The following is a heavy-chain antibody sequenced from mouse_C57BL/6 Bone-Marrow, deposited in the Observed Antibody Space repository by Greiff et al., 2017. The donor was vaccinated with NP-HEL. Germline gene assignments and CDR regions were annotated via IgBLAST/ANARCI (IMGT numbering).Heavy chain of an antibody. CDR2: IDPETGGT. Sequence: QVQLKESGAELVRPGASVTLSCKASGYTFTDYEMHWVKQTPVHGLEWIGAIDPETGGTAYNQKFKGKAILTAAKSSSTAYMELRSLTSEDSAVYYCTRRENYGSPWFAYWGQGTLVTVSA. V-gene: IGHV1-15*01. J-gene: IGHJ3*01. CDR1: GYTFTDYE. D-gene: IGHD1-1*01. CDR3: TRRENYGSPWFAY.